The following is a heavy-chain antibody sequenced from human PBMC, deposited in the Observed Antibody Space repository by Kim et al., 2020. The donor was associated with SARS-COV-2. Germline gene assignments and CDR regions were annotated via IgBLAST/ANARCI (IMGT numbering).Heavy chain of an antibody. V-gene: IGHV1-18*01. CDR3: ARESKWFGDSNWFDP. J-gene: IGHJ5*02. Sequence: KLQGRVTMTTDTSTSTAYMELRSLRSDDTAVYYCARESKWFGDSNWFDPWGQGTLVTVSS. D-gene: IGHD3-10*01.